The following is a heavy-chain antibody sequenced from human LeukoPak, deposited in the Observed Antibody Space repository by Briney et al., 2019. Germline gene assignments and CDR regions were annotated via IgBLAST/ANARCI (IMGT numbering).Heavy chain of an antibody. CDR2: INTKTGNP. CDR3: ARDLLDDSSGYLRFDP. Sequence: ASVKVSCKASGYTFTSYAMNWVRQAPGQGLEWMGWINTKTGNPTYAQGFTGRFVFSLDTSVSTAYLQISSLKAEDTAVYYCARDLLDDSSGYLRFDPWGQGTLVTVSS. J-gene: IGHJ5*02. V-gene: IGHV7-4-1*02. CDR1: GYTFTSYA. D-gene: IGHD3-22*01.